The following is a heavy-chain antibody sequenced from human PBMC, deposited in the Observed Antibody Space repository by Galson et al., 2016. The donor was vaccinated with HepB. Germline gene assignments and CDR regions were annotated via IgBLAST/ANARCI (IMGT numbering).Heavy chain of an antibody. D-gene: IGHD5-12*01. CDR1: GYTFTKYI. Sequence: SVKVSCKASGYTFTKYIMHWVRQAPGQRPEWMGWINAGNGNTKYSQKFQGRVTITTDTSANTAYMDPSSLTSEDLAVYYCARGWDGGHDFDYWGQGTLVTVSS. J-gene: IGHJ4*02. CDR2: INAGNGNT. CDR3: ARGWDGGHDFDY. V-gene: IGHV1-3*01.